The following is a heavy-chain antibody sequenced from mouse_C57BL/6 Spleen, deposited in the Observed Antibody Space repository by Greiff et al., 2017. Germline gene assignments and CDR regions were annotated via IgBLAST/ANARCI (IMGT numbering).Heavy chain of an antibody. CDR1: GYTFPDYY. CDR3: ARRVRSFDV. Sequence: VQLQQSGPELVKPGASVKISCKASGYTFPDYYINWVKQRPGQGLEWIGWLYPGSGNTKYNEKFKGKATLTVDTSSSTAYMQLSSLTSEDSAVYFCARRVRSFDVWGTGTTVTVSS. V-gene: IGHV1-84*01. CDR2: LYPGSGNT. D-gene: IGHD2-14*01. J-gene: IGHJ1*03.